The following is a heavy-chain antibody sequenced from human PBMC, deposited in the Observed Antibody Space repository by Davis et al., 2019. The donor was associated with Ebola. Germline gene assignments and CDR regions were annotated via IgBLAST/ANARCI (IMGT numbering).Heavy chain of an antibody. CDR1: GVSISTSSHY. V-gene: IGHV4-39*01. D-gene: IGHD6-6*01. CDR3: ARQLYNRSSADWFDP. J-gene: IGHJ5*02. Sequence: MPSETLSLTCTVSGVSISTSSHYWGWIRQPPGKGLEWIGSNYYSGKTYYNSSLKSRITISVDTSKNQFSLKLSSVTAADTAVYYCARQLYNRSSADWFDPWGQGTLVIVSS. CDR2: NYYSGKT.